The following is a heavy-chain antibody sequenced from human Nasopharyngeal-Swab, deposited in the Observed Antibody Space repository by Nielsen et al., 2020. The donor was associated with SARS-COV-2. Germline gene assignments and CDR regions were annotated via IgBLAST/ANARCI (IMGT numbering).Heavy chain of an antibody. D-gene: IGHD5-24*01. J-gene: IGHJ4*02. Sequence: GEFLKISCAASGFIFSDYYMSWLRQAPGKGLEWVSYISSSGSIINYADSVKGRFTISRDNAKNSLYLQMNSLRAEDTAVYYCASERRRDGYNVGTCDFWGQGTLVTVSS. CDR1: GFIFSDYY. V-gene: IGHV3-11*04. CDR3: ASERRRDGYNVGTCDF. CDR2: ISSSGSII.